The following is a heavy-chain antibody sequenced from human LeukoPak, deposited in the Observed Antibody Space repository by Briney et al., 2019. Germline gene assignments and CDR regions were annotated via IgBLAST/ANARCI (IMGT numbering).Heavy chain of an antibody. J-gene: IGHJ3*02. CDR1: GLSISDGRYY. Sequence: SETLSLTCNVSGLSISDGRYYWAWIRQYPGSGLEWLGYKYYSGSAKYNPSLKSRLTISVDTPDNQFYLQLSSVTAADTAMYYCATPYCSGISCLDVFNIWGQGTMVTVSS. CDR2: KYYSGSA. D-gene: IGHD2-2*01. CDR3: ATPYCSGISCLDVFNI. V-gene: IGHV4-31*03.